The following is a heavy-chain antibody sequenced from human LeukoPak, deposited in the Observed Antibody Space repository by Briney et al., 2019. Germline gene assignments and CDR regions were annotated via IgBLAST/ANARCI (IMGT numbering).Heavy chain of an antibody. CDR3: ASGGAYYGSGSYYYYFDY. CDR1: GYTFTGYY. V-gene: IGHV1-2*02. J-gene: IGHJ4*02. CDR2: INPNSGGT. D-gene: IGHD3-10*01. Sequence: EASVKVSCKASGYTFTGYYIHWVRQAPGQGLEWMGCINPNSGGTNYAQKFQGRVTMTRDTSISTAYMELSRLRSDDTAVYYCASGGAYYGSGSYYYYFDYWGQGTLVTVSS.